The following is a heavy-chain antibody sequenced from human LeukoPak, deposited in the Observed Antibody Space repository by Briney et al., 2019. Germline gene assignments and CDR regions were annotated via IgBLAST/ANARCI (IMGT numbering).Heavy chain of an antibody. Sequence: GGSLRLSCAASGIAVSDSYISWVRQAPGGGLEWVSVLYGGGSTYYADSVKGRFTISRDNSKNTVYLQMNSLRAEDTAVYYCARGRNTGRQFYFDYWGQGTLVTVAS. CDR3: ARGRNTGRQFYFDY. CDR1: GIAVSDSY. V-gene: IGHV3-53*01. CDR2: LYGGGST. D-gene: IGHD5-18*01. J-gene: IGHJ4*02.